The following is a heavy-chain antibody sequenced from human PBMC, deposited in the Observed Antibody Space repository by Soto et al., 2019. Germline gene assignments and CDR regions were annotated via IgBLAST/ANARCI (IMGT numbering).Heavy chain of an antibody. Sequence: QVQLAESGGGAVQPGESLRLSCVASGFDFTYYAMHWVRQAPGKGLESVAVMSSDGSKIHHTDSVKGRFTISRDNSKNTLYLQMNSLRKEDTAVYFCAKDEGVGGTLGLFDYWGQGTLVSVSS. CDR2: MSSDGSKI. J-gene: IGHJ4*02. V-gene: IGHV3-30*18. CDR1: GFDFTYYA. CDR3: AKDEGVGGTLGLFDY. D-gene: IGHD1-26*01.